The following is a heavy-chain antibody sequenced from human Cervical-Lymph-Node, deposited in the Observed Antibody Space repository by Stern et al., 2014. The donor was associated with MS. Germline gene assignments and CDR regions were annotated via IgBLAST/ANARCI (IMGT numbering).Heavy chain of an antibody. CDR3: ARLAVAGFDY. CDR2: ISYNETNK. CDR1: GFTFSSYA. Sequence: VQLVEPGGGVVQFGRSLRLSCAASGFTFSSYAMHWVRQAPGKGLEWVAMISYNETNKYYADSVKGRFTISRDNSKNTLYLHMNSLRAEDTAVYYCARLAVAGFDYWGQGTLVIVSS. D-gene: IGHD6-19*01. V-gene: IGHV3-30-3*01. J-gene: IGHJ4*02.